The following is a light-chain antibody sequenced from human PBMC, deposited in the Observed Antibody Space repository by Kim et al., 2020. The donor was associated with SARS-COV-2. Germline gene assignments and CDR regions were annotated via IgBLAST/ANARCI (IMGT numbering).Light chain of an antibody. CDR3: QAWDSSTV. CDR1: KLGDKY. V-gene: IGLV3-1*01. J-gene: IGLJ2*01. Sequence: SYELTQPPSVSVSPGQTASITCSGDKLGDKYACWYQQKPGQSPVLVIYQDSKRPSGIPERFSGSNSGNTATLTISGVQAMDEADYYCQAWDSSTVLGVGT. CDR2: QDS.